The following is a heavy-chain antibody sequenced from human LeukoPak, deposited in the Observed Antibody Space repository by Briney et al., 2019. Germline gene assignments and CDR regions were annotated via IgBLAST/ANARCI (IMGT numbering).Heavy chain of an antibody. V-gene: IGHV1-69*01. CDR2: IIPIFGTA. CDR3: ARGNYYYGSSGYYYGQFDY. Sequence: SVKVSCKASGGTFSSYAISWVRQAPGQGLEWMGGIIPIFGTANYAQKFQGRVTITADESTSTAYMELSSLRSEDTAVYYCARGNYYYGSSGYYYGQFDYWGQGTLVTVSS. CDR1: GGTFSSYA. J-gene: IGHJ4*02. D-gene: IGHD3-22*01.